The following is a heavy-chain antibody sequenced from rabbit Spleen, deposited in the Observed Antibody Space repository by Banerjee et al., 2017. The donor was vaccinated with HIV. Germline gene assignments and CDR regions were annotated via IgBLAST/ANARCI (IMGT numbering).Heavy chain of an antibody. V-gene: IGHV1S40*01. Sequence: QSLEESGGGLVKPEGSLTLTCKASGFDLSSYYYMCWVRQAPGKGLEWIGCINSGSSGTTFSASWAKGRFTISKTSSTTVTLQMTSLTAADTATYFCARDGYAGYGTANLDLWGPGTLVTV. CDR1: GFDLSSYYY. CDR2: INSGSSGTT. J-gene: IGHJ6*01. D-gene: IGHD7-1*01. CDR3: ARDGYAGYGTANLDL.